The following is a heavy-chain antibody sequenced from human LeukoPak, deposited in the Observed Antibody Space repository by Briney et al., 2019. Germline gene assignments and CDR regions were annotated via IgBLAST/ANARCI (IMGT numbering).Heavy chain of an antibody. CDR2: MRRDGSDE. CDR1: GFTFSSYA. J-gene: IGHJ4*02. D-gene: IGHD1-26*01. CDR3: AKDFSNSGSYWGDIDY. V-gene: IGHV3-30*02. Sequence: GGSLRLSCAASGFTFSSYAMHWVRQAPGKGLEWVAFMRRDGSDEYYADSVKGRFTISRDNSKNILCLQMNSLRTEDTAVYYCAKDFSNSGSYWGDIDYWGQGTLVTVSS.